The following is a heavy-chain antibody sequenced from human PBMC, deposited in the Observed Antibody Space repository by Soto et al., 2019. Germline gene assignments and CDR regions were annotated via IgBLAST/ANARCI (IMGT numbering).Heavy chain of an antibody. CDR3: AADRPPRRIMSE. V-gene: IGHV1-58*01. CDR1: GFTFTSSA. D-gene: IGHD3-16*01. CDR2: IVVGSGNT. J-gene: IGHJ4*02. Sequence: QMQLVQSGPEVKKPGTSVKVSCKASGFTFTSSAVQWVRQARGQRLEWIGWIVVGSGNTNYAQKFQERVTITRDKSKSTDYMEMRSLRYEDTAVYYCAADRPPRRIMSEWGPGTLVTVS.